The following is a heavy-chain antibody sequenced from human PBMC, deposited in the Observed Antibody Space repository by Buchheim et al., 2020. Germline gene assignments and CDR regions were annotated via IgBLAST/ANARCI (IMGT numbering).Heavy chain of an antibody. CDR3: AIRTLGNGMDV. Sequence: QVQLQESGPGLVKPSETLSLTCNVSGDSITDYFWSWVRQAPGKGLEWVGYVYYSGTTSYNPSLKSRATILFKTSRRPVSLPLTSVTASDTAVYYCAIRTLGNGMDVWGQRTT. D-gene: IGHD3-16*01. V-gene: IGHV4-59*08. CDR1: GDSITDYF. CDR2: VYYSGTT. J-gene: IGHJ6*02.